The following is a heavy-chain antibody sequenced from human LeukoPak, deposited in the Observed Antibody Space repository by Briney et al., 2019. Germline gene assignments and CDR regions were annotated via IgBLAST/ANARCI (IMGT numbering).Heavy chain of an antibody. D-gene: IGHD3-22*01. CDR3: VKDLRAGYFSDTYYDSSL. CDR1: GFTFSTYA. CDR2: VSGGGDYT. Sequence: GGSLRLSCAASGFTFSTYALSWVRQTPGKGLEGVSAVSGGGDYTYYADFVRGRFTISRDNSKNTLFLQMNSLRVEDTAVYYCVKDLRAGYFSDTYYDSSLWGQGTLVTVSS. V-gene: IGHV3-23*01. J-gene: IGHJ4*02.